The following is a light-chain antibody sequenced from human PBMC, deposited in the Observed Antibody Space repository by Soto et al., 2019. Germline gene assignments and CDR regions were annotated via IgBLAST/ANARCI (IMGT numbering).Light chain of an antibody. CDR3: CSYAGNNTLV. J-gene: IGLJ2*01. Sequence: QSALTQPASVSGSPGQSITISCTGTSSDVGSYNLVSWYQHHPDKAPKLIICEDSNRPSGISNRFSGSKSGNTASLTISGLQAEDEADYYCCSYAGNNTLVFGGGTQLTVL. V-gene: IGLV2-23*01. CDR2: EDS. CDR1: SSDVGSYNL.